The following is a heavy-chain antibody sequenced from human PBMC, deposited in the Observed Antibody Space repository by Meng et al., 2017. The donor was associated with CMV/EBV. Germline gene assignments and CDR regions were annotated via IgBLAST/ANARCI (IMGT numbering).Heavy chain of an antibody. CDR3: ARGQAAAGTVY. Sequence: SCAPSGFTFSSYAMHWVRQAPGKGLEWVAVISYDGSNKYYADSVKGRFTISRDNSKNTLYLQMNSLRAEDTAVYYCARGQAAAGTVYWGQGTLVTVSS. J-gene: IGHJ4*02. CDR2: ISYDGSNK. CDR1: GFTFSSYA. D-gene: IGHD6-13*01. V-gene: IGHV3-30*04.